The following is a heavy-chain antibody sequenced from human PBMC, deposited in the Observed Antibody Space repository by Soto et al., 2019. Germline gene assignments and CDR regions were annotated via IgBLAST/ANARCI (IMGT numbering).Heavy chain of an antibody. Sequence: SGPTLVNPTQTLTLTCTFSGFSLSTSGMCVSWIRQPPGKALEWLARIDWDDDKYYSTSLKTRLTISKDTSKNQVVLTMTNMDPVDTATYYCARIGGIAVAGLQYVYWGQGTLVTVSS. CDR3: ARIGGIAVAGLQYVY. J-gene: IGHJ4*02. CDR2: IDWDDDK. D-gene: IGHD6-19*01. CDR1: GFSLSTSGMC. V-gene: IGHV2-70*11.